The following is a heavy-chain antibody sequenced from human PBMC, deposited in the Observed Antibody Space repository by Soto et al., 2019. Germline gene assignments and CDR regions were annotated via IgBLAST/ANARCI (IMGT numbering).Heavy chain of an antibody. Sequence: EVQLVESGGGSVQPGGTIRLSCAASGFIFSNYWMHWVRQAPGKGLVWVARIESDGSSRRYADSVRGLFTISIDNVKNTLYLQVNSLRDADTAVYYFASDMFGPGSFASYYGMDFWGQGTTFTVSS. D-gene: IGHD3-10*01. CDR3: ASDMFGPGSFASYYGMDF. CDR1: GFIFSNYW. CDR2: IESDGSSR. V-gene: IGHV3-74*01. J-gene: IGHJ6*02.